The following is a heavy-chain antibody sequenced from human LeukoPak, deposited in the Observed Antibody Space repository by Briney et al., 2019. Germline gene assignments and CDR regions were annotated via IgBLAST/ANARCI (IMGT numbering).Heavy chain of an antibody. D-gene: IGHD3-22*01. J-gene: IGHJ4*02. CDR3: AMIKEG. Sequence: GGSLRLSCAASGFTFSNNWMHWVRHAPGKGLVWVSRINSDGRTTTYADSVKGRFTISRDNAKNTLYLQMYSLRAEDTAVYYCAMIKEGWGQGTLVTVSS. CDR2: INSDGRTT. CDR1: GFTFSNNW. V-gene: IGHV3-74*01.